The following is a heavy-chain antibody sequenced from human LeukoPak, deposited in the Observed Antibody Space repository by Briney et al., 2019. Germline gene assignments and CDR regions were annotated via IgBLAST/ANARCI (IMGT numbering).Heavy chain of an antibody. J-gene: IGHJ4*02. V-gene: IGHV1-69*04. Sequence: PEASVKVSCKASGGTFSSYAISWVRQAPGQGLEWMGRIIPIFGITNYAQKFQGRVTITADKSTSTAYMELSSLRSEDTAVYYCARYYYDSSGFSQTFFGYWGQGTLVTVSS. CDR2: IIPIFGIT. CDR3: ARYYYDSSGFSQTFFGY. D-gene: IGHD3-22*01. CDR1: GGTFSSYA.